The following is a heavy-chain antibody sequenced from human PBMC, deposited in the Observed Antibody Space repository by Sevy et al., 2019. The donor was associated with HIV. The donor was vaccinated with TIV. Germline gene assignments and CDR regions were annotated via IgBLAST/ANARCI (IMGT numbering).Heavy chain of an antibody. V-gene: IGHV3-7*03. D-gene: IGHD3-22*01. J-gene: IGHJ3*02. Sequence: GGSLRLSCAASGFTFSSYWMSWVRQAPGKGLEWVANIKQDGSEKYYVDSVKGQFTISRDNAKNSLYLQMNSLRAEDTAVYYCARGTMIVVVIRGDAFDIWGQGTMVTVSS. CDR3: ARGTMIVVVIRGDAFDI. CDR2: IKQDGSEK. CDR1: GFTFSSYW.